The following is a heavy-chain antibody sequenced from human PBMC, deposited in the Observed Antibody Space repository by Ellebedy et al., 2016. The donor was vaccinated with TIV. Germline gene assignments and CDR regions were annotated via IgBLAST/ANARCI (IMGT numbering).Heavy chain of an antibody. Sequence: GESLKISCVASGFIFHNYDMHWVRHSTGKGLEWVSSIDTTGATEYPDSVKGRFTISRDNSKNTLYLQMNSLRAEDTGVYYCARHTYNSGWADCWGQGTLVTVSS. V-gene: IGHV3-13*01. CDR1: GFIFHNYD. D-gene: IGHD6-19*01. J-gene: IGHJ4*02. CDR3: ARHTYNSGWADC. CDR2: IDTTGAT.